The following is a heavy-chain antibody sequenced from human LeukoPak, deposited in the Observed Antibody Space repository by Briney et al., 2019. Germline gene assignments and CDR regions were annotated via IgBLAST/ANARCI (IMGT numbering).Heavy chain of an antibody. J-gene: IGHJ4*02. D-gene: IGHD2-15*01. CDR2: INSYNGNT. Sequence: ASVKVSCKASGYTFTSYDISWGRQAPAQGLEWMGWINSYNGNTKYAQKLQGRVTITTDTSTNTAFMELRSLRSDDTTEYYYWRADYCSIGSCYSGNFAYWGQGNLVTVSS. CDR1: GYTFTSYD. CDR3: WRADYCSIGSCYSGNFAY. V-gene: IGHV1-18*01.